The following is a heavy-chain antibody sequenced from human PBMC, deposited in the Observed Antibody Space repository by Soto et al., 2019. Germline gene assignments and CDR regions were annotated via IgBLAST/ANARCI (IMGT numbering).Heavy chain of an antibody. CDR2: INPYNGNR. Sequence: QVQLVQSGGELRKPGASVKVSCEASGYSFRSYGINWVRQAPGQGLEWMGWINPYNGNRNYAQKFEDRITMTTDTSTNTVYMXLRSLRSDDTAVYYCARDRLRGYDSSGFYSWGQGTLVIVSS. CDR3: ARDRLRGYDSSGFYS. D-gene: IGHD3-22*01. J-gene: IGHJ5*02. CDR1: GYSFRSYG. V-gene: IGHV1-18*01.